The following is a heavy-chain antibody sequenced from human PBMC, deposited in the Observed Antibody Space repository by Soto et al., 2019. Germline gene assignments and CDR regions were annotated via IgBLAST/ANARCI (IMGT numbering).Heavy chain of an antibody. CDR1: GGTFSSYA. V-gene: IGHV1-69*01. CDR3: ARGTDIVVVPAATSPGGD. J-gene: IGHJ4*02. Sequence: QVQLVQSGAEVKKPGSSVKVSCKASGGTFSSYAISWVRQAPGQGLEWMGGIIPIFGTANYAQKFQGRVTITADESTSTAYMGLSSLRSEDTAVYSCARGTDIVVVPAATSPGGDWGQGTLVTVSS. D-gene: IGHD2-2*01. CDR2: IIPIFGTA.